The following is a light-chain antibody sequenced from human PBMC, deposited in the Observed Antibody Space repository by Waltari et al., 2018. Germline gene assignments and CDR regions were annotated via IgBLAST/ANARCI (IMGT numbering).Light chain of an antibody. Sequence: QSVLTQPPSASGTPGQKVTISCNGSSSNIGSNYVYWYQQFPGTAPKLLIFKNNQRPSGVPDRFSDSKSGTSASLAINGIRSEDEADYYCAAWDDSLSGLVLGGGTKVTVL. J-gene: IGLJ3*02. CDR3: AAWDDSLSGLV. V-gene: IGLV1-47*01. CDR1: SSNIGSNY. CDR2: KNN.